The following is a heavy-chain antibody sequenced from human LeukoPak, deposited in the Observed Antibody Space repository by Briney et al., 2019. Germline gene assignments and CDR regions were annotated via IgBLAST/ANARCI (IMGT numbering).Heavy chain of an antibody. CDR1: GFTFSSYG. Sequence: GRSLRLSCAASGFTFSSYGMHWVRQAPGKGLEWVAVISYDGSNKYYADSVKGRFTISRDNSKNTLYFQMNSLRAEDTAVYYCARAVDHHFDYWGQGTLVTVSS. D-gene: IGHD1-14*01. CDR3: ARAVDHHFDY. CDR2: ISYDGSNK. V-gene: IGHV3-30*03. J-gene: IGHJ4*02.